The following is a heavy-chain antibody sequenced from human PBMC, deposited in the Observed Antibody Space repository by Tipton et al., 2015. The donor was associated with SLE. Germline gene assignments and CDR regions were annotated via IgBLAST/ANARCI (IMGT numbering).Heavy chain of an antibody. D-gene: IGHD6-19*01. J-gene: IGHJ4*02. V-gene: IGHV4-34*01. CDR3: ARFGYRIAVGIGNY. CDR2: INHSGST. Sequence: TLSLTCAVYGGSFSGYYWSWIRQPPGNGLEWIGEINHSGSTNYNPSLKSRVTISVDTSKNQFSLKLSSVTAADTAVYYCARFGYRIAVGIGNYWGQGTLVTVSS. CDR1: GGSFSGYY.